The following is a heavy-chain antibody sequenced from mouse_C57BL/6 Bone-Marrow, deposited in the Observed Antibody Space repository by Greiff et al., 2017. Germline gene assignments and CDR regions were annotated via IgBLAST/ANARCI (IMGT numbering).Heavy chain of an antibody. CDR2: IYPRSGNT. CDR3: ARNSGSSPWYFDV. J-gene: IGHJ1*03. D-gene: IGHD1-1*01. V-gene: IGHV1-81*01. Sequence: VQLQQSGAELARPGASVKLSCKASGYTFTSYGISWVKQRTGQGLEWIGEIYPRSGNTYYNEKFKGKATLTADKSSSTAYMELRSLTSEAAAVXFWARNSGSSPWYFDVWDRGTAVPVS. CDR1: GYTFTSYG.